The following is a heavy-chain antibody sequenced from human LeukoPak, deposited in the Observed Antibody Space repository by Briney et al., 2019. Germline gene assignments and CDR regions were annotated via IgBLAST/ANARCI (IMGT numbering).Heavy chain of an antibody. CDR1: GFTFSSFA. J-gene: IGHJ4*02. Sequence: GGSLRLSCAASGFTFSSFAMSWVRQAPGKGLEWVSSISDSGGTTYYADSVKGRFTISRDNSKNTLYLQMNSLRAEDTAVYYCAKAVVLSSAYFHVPPHFDYWGQGTLVTVSS. CDR3: AKAVVLSSAYFHVPPHFDY. V-gene: IGHV3-23*01. CDR2: ISDSGGTT. D-gene: IGHD3-22*01.